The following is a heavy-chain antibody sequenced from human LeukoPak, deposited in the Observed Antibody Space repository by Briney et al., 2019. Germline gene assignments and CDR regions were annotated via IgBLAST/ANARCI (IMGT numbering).Heavy chain of an antibody. D-gene: IGHD3-22*01. Sequence: GGSLRLSCAASGFTFSSYWMSWVRQAPGKGLEWVANIKQDGSEKYYVDSVKGRFTISRDNAKNSLYLRMNSLRAEDTAVYYCARGRDYYDSRGYFPIPHYYYMAVWGKGSTVTVSS. CDR2: IKQDGSEK. CDR1: GFTFSSYW. CDR3: ARGRDYYDSRGYFPIPHYYYMAV. J-gene: IGHJ6*03. V-gene: IGHV3-7*01.